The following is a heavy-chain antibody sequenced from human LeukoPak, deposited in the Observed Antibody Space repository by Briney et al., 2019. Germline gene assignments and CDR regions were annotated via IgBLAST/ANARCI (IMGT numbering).Heavy chain of an antibody. V-gene: IGHV4-61*01. CDR3: ARDSRYYDILTGYLHWFDP. CDR2: IYYSGST. CDR1: GGSISSSSYY. D-gene: IGHD3-9*01. Sequence: SETLSLTCTVSGGSISSSSYYWSWIRQPPGKGLEWIGYIYYSGSTSYNPSLKSRVTISVDTSKNQFSLKLSSVTAADTAVYYCARDSRYYDILTGYLHWFDPWGQGTLVTVSS. J-gene: IGHJ5*02.